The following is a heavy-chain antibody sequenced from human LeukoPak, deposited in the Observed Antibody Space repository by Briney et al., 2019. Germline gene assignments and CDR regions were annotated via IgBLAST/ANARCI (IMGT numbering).Heavy chain of an antibody. Sequence: ASVKVSCKASGYTFTSYYMHWVRQAPGQGLEWMGIINPSGGSTSYAQKFQGRVTITADESTSTAYMELSSLRAEDTAVYYCAELGITMIGGVWGKGTTVTISS. CDR3: AELGITMIGGV. V-gene: IGHV1-46*01. D-gene: IGHD3-10*02. CDR1: GYTFTSYY. J-gene: IGHJ6*04. CDR2: INPSGGST.